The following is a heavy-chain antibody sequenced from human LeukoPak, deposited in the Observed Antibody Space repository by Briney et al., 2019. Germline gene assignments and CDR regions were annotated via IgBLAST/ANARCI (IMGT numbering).Heavy chain of an antibody. J-gene: IGHJ6*02. Sequence: GGSLRLSCAASGITVSSNYMSWDRQAPEEGLEWVSIIYADGTTYYADSVKGRFTISRDNSKNTLYLQMNSLRAEDTAVYYCAKDIAAAGLYYYYGMDVWVQGTTVTVSS. D-gene: IGHD6-13*01. CDR2: IYADGTT. V-gene: IGHV3-66*01. CDR3: AKDIAAAGLYYYYGMDV. CDR1: GITVSSNY.